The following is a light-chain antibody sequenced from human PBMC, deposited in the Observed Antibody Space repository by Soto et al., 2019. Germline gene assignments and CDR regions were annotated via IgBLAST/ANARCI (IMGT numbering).Light chain of an antibody. Sequence: EIVMTQSPATLSVSPGERATLSCRASQSVSSNLAWYQQKPGQAPRLLIYGASTRATGIPARFSGSGSGTEFTRTISSLQSEDFAVYYCQQYHNWPPYTFGQGTKLEIK. CDR2: GAS. J-gene: IGKJ2*01. V-gene: IGKV3-15*01. CDR1: QSVSSN. CDR3: QQYHNWPPYT.